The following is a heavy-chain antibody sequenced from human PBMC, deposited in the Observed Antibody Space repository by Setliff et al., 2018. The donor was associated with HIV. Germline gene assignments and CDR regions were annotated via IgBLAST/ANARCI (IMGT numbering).Heavy chain of an antibody. D-gene: IGHD2-15*01. CDR3: AAATTLLSPRA. CDR2: IYQSGNT. CDR1: GYSISSGFY. V-gene: IGHV4-38-2*01. J-gene: IGHJ5*02. Sequence: SETLSLTCAVSGYSISSGFYWSWMRQPPVKVLEWIGSIYQSGNTNYNPSLESRLTISVDTAKNQFSLKLSSVTAADTAGYYCAAATTLLSPRAWGQGTLVTVSS.